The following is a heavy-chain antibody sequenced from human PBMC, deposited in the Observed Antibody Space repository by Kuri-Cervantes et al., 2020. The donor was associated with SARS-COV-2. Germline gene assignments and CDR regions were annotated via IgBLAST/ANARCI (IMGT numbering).Heavy chain of an antibody. V-gene: IGHV4-34*01. CDR3: ARYSSSWSFDY. D-gene: IGHD6-13*01. J-gene: IGHJ4*02. CDR2: INHDGST. CDR1: GGSFSDYS. Sequence: SQTLSLTCAVYGGSFSDYSWNWIRQTAGRGLEWIGEINHDGSTNYNPSLKSRVTVSADTYKNQCSLTLTSVTAAGTAVYCCARYSSSWSFDYWCQGNLVTVSS.